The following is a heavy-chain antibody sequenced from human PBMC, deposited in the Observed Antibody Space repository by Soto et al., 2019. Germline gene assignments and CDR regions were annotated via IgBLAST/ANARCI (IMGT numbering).Heavy chain of an antibody. CDR1: GFTFSSYA. CDR2: ISSNGGST. Sequence: GGSLRLSCSASGFTFSSYAMHWVRQAPGKGLEYVSAISSNGGSTYYADSVKGRFTISRDNSKNTLYLQMSSLRAEDTAVYYCVNQRSRGDILTGYWGLGYWGQGTLVTVSS. CDR3: VNQRSRGDILTGYWGLGY. V-gene: IGHV3-64D*08. J-gene: IGHJ4*02. D-gene: IGHD3-9*01.